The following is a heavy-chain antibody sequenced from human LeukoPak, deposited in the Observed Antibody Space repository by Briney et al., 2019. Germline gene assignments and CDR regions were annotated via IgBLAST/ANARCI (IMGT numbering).Heavy chain of an antibody. D-gene: IGHD6-19*01. CDR2: INPNSGGT. J-gene: IGHJ4*02. CDR1: GYTFTGYF. Sequence: ASVKVSFKASGYTFTGYFMHWVRQAPGQGLEWMGWINPNSGGTTYAQKFQGRVTMTRDKSITTAYMELSRLRSDDTAVYYCARDIAVAGMPFGYWGQGTLVTVSS. V-gene: IGHV1-2*02. CDR3: ARDIAVAGMPFGY.